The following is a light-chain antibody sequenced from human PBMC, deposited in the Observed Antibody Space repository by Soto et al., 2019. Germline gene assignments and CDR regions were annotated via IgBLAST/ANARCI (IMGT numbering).Light chain of an antibody. CDR1: QSVSSN. Sequence: EIVMTQSPATLSVSPGERATLSCRASQSVSSNLAWYQQKPGQAPRLLIYGASTRATGIPARFSGSGSGTEVTLTISSLQSEDFAVYYCQQYNNRPPGTFGPGTKVDIK. CDR3: QQYNNRPPGT. CDR2: GAS. V-gene: IGKV3-15*01. J-gene: IGKJ3*01.